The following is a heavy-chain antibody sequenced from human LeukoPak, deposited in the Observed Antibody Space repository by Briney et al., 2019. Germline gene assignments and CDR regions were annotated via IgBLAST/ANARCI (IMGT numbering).Heavy chain of an antibody. V-gene: IGHV7-4-1*02. CDR3: ARDPGSQRVNRLARRGDY. CDR1: GYTFINFA. CDR2: IDTNTGIP. D-gene: IGHD1-14*01. J-gene: IGHJ4*02. Sequence: ASVKVSCKASGYTFINFAMNWVRQAPGQGLEWMGWIDTNTGIPTYAQGFTGRFVFSLDTSVSAVYLQITSLQAEDAAVYYCARDPGSQRVNRLARRGDYWGQGTLVTVSS.